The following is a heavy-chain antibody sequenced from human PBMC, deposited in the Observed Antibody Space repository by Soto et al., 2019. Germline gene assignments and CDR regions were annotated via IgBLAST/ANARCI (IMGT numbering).Heavy chain of an antibody. V-gene: IGHV1-18*04. CDR1: GFGLINYG. CDR2: ISAYNGNT. J-gene: IGHJ6*01. Sequence: APVKAACKASGFGLINYGFTWVRQAPGQGLEWMGWISAYNGNTIYAQNLQGRLTVTRDTSTSTAYMELRSLRSDDTAVYYCARLGVTTSVDYYTMDVWGQGSTVTVS. D-gene: IGHD4-4*01. CDR3: ARLGVTTSVDYYTMDV.